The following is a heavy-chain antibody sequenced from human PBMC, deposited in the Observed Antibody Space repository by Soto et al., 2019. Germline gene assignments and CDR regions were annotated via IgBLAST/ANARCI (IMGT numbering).Heavy chain of an antibody. V-gene: IGHV3-21*02. CDR2: ISTASSYI. CDR1: GFTFSSYL. Sequence: EVQLVESGGGLVEPGGSLRLSCAASGFTFSSYLMTWVRQSPGKGLEWVASISTASSYIYYADSVKGRFTISRDDAKTSLSLQMNSLRAEDTAVYHCARDSAWALWFDPWGQGTLVTVSS. J-gene: IGHJ5*02. CDR3: ARDSAWALWFDP. D-gene: IGHD3-3*02.